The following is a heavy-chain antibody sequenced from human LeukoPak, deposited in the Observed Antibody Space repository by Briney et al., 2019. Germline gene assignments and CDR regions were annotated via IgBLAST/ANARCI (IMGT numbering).Heavy chain of an antibody. Sequence: ASVKVSCKASGYTFTGYYMHRVRQAPGQGLEWMGRINPNSGGTNYAQKFQGRVTMTRDTSISTAYMELGRLRSDDTAVYYCARGYGSVTLDFDYWGQGTLVTVSS. CDR1: GYTFTGYY. CDR2: INPNSGGT. V-gene: IGHV1-2*06. CDR3: ARGYGSVTLDFDY. J-gene: IGHJ4*02. D-gene: IGHD3-10*01.